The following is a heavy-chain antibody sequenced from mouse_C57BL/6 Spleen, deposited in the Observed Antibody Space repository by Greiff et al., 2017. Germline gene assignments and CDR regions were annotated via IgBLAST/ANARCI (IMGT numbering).Heavy chain of an antibody. D-gene: IGHD2-4*01. CDR2: ISDGGSYT. V-gene: IGHV5-4*03. CDR3: ARGDYDNAMDY. Sequence: EVMLVESGGGLVKPGGSLKLSCAASGFTFSSYAMSWVRQTPEKRLEWVATISDGGSYTYYPDNVKGRFTISRDNAKNNLYLQMSHLKSEDTAMYYCARGDYDNAMDYWGQGTSVTVSS. J-gene: IGHJ4*01. CDR1: GFTFSSYA.